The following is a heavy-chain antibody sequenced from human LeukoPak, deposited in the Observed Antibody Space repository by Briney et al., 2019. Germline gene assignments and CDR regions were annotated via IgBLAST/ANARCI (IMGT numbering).Heavy chain of an antibody. Sequence: GGSLRLSCAASGFTFSSYAMSWVRQAPGKGLEWVSAISGSSGSTYCADSVKGRFTISRDNSKNTLYLQMNSLRAEDTAVYYCTTDTYYDSSGSTRFDYWGQGTLVTVSS. CDR3: TTDTYYDSSGSTRFDY. CDR1: GFTFSSYA. D-gene: IGHD3-22*01. J-gene: IGHJ4*02. V-gene: IGHV3-23*01. CDR2: ISGSSGST.